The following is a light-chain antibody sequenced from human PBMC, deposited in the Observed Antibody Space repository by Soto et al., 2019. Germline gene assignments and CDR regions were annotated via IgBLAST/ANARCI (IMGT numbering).Light chain of an antibody. CDR3: AAWDDSLRGVV. J-gene: IGLJ2*01. V-gene: IGLV1-47*01. CDR2: RNN. CDR1: LSHIGSNF. Sequence: LPITCYKRLSHIGSNFIYWYQQLPGSAPKLLINRNNERPSGVPDRFSGSKSGTSASLAISGLRSEDEADYHCAAWDDSLRGVVFGGGTKVTV.